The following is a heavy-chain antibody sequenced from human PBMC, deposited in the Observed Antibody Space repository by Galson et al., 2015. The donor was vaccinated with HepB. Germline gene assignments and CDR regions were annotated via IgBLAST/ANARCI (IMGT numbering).Heavy chain of an antibody. CDR1: GDSVASNSAV. V-gene: IGHV6-1*01. CDR2: TYFRSKWHN. Sequence: CAISGDSVASNSAVWNWIRQSPSRGLEWLGRTYFRSKWHNDYGISVKCRISINADTSQNQFSLHLSPVTPEDTAVYYCAYGSDVWGQGTTVIVSS. J-gene: IGHJ6*02. CDR3: AYGSDV.